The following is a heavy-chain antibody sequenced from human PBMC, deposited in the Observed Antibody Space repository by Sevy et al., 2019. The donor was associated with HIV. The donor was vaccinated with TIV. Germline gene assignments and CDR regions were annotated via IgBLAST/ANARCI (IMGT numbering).Heavy chain of an antibody. V-gene: IGHV3-7*01. CDR3: VRAIAAPGSY. Sequence: GGYLRLSCVGSGFTFSTYWMTWVRQAPGKGLEWVANIKQDGSEKYYVDSVKGRFTISRDNAKNFLYLQMNSLRAEDTAMYYCVRAIAAPGSYWGQGTQVSVSS. CDR2: IKQDGSEK. D-gene: IGHD6-13*01. J-gene: IGHJ4*02. CDR1: GFTFSTYW.